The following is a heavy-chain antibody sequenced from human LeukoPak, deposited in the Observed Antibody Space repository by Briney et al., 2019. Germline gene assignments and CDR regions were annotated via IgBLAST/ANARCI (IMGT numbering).Heavy chain of an antibody. Sequence: ASVKVSCKASGYTFTGFYMHWVRQAPGQGLEWMGWINPKSGGTNYAQKFQGRVTTTRDTSISTAYMELSRLRSDDTAVYYCAREGLLGATYYRGQGTLVTVSS. J-gene: IGHJ4*02. CDR1: GYTFTGFY. CDR3: AREGLLGATYY. D-gene: IGHD1-26*01. V-gene: IGHV1-2*02. CDR2: INPKSGGT.